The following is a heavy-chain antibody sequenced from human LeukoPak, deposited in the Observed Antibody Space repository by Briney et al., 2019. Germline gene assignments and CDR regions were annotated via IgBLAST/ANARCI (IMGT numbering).Heavy chain of an antibody. CDR1: GFTFSDYY. CDR3: ARDAPQVPAAGVLAS. V-gene: IGHV3-53*01. CDR2: MYSRGDT. Sequence: GGSLRLSCVASGFTFSDYYMSWIRQAPGKGLEWVSVMYSRGDTYYANSVKGRFTFSRDISKNTLYLQMDGLRNEDTAMYYCARDAPQVPAAGVLASWGQGTLVIVSS. D-gene: IGHD6-13*01. J-gene: IGHJ5*02.